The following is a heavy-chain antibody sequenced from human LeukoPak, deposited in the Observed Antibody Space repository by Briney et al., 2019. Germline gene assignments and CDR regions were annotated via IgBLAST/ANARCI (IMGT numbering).Heavy chain of an antibody. J-gene: IGHJ4*02. D-gene: IGHD3-16*02. V-gene: IGHV3-7*01. CDR3: ARDRDYVWGSYRYSPLFDY. CDR2: IKQDGSEK. Sequence: GGSLRLSCAASGFTFSSYWMSWVRQAPGKGLEWVANIKQDGSEKYYVDSVKGRFTISRDNARNSLYLQMNSLRAEDTAVYYCARDRDYVWGSYRYSPLFDYWGQGTLVTVSS. CDR1: GFTFSSYW.